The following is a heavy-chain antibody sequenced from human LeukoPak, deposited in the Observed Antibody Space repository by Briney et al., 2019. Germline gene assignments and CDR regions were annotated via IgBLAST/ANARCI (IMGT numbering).Heavy chain of an antibody. CDR3: AKDRGGSLFDN. V-gene: IGHV3-30*04. CDR2: ISYDGSNK. J-gene: IGHJ4*02. CDR1: GFTFSTYA. Sequence: GGSLRLSCAASGFTFSTYAMHWVRQAPGKGLEWVAVISYDGSNKYYADSVKGRFTISRDNSKNTLYLQMNSLRAEDTAVYYCAKDRGGSLFDNWGQGTLVTVSS. D-gene: IGHD1-26*01.